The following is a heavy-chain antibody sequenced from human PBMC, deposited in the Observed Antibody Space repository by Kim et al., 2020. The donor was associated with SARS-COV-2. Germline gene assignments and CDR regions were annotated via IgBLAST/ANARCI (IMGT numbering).Heavy chain of an antibody. Sequence: GGSLRLSCAGFGFTFNDAWMSWVRQAPGKGLEWVGRIKSKTDGGTTDYAAPVKGRFTISRDDSKNTLYLQMDSLKIEDTGVYYCSTAWLTAFDIWGQGTMVTVSS. V-gene: IGHV3-15*01. CDR1: GFTFNDAW. CDR2: IKSKTDGGTT. J-gene: IGHJ3*02. CDR3: STAWLTAFDI. D-gene: IGHD3-22*01.